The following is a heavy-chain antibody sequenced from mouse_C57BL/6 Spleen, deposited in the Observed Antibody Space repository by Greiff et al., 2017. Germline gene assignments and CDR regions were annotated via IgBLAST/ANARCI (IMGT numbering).Heavy chain of an antibody. CDR1: GYTFTSYW. J-gene: IGHJ2*01. V-gene: IGHV1-52*01. Sequence: QVQLQQPGAELVRPGSSVKLSCKASGYTFTSYWMHWVKQRPIQGLEWIGNIDPSDSETHYNQKFKDKATLTVDKSSSTAYMQLSSLTSEDSAVYYCANGPYDYDGYYFDYWGQGTTLTVSS. CDR3: ANGPYDYDGYYFDY. D-gene: IGHD2-4*01. CDR2: IDPSDSET.